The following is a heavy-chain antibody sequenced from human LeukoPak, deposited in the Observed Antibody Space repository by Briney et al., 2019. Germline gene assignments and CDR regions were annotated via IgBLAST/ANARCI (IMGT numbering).Heavy chain of an antibody. D-gene: IGHD6-13*01. CDR2: ITGSGGNT. CDR1: GFTFSSYE. CDR3: AKGVVSGTLYYYGMDV. V-gene: IGHV3-23*01. Sequence: GGSLRLSCAASGFTFSSYEMNWVRQAPGKGLEWVSTITGSGGNTYYADSVKGRFTISRDNSKNSLYLQMNILAAEDTATYYCAKGVVSGTLYYYGMDVWGQGTTVIVSS. J-gene: IGHJ6*02.